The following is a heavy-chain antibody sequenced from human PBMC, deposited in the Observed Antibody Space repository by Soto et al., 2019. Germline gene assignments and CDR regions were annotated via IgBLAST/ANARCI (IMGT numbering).Heavy chain of an antibody. D-gene: IGHD3-16*01. V-gene: IGHV3-30-3*01. Sequence: GGSLRLSCAASGFTFSSYAMHWVRQAPGKGLEWVPGISYDGSNKYYADSVKGRFTISRDNSKNTLYLQMNGLRDEDTAVYYCARLIMNGYWGQGTLVTVSS. CDR3: ARLIMNGY. J-gene: IGHJ4*02. CDR1: GFTFSSYA. CDR2: ISYDGSNK.